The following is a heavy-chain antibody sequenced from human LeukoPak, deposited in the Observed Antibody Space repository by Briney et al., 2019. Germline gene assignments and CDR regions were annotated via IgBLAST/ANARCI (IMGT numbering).Heavy chain of an antibody. D-gene: IGHD3-22*01. CDR1: GFTFSSYA. CDR2: FSGSGGST. CDR3: ARGYYYDSSGHLGDAPDDY. J-gene: IGHJ4*02. Sequence: GGSLRLSCAASGFTFSSYAMSWVRQAPGKGLECISGFSGSGGSTYYADSVKGRFTISRDNSKNTLYLQMNSLRAEDTAVYYCARGYYYDSSGHLGDAPDDYWGQGTLVTVSS. V-gene: IGHV3-23*01.